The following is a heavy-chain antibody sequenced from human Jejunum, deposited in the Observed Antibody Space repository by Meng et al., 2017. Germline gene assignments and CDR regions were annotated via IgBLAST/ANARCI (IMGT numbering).Heavy chain of an antibody. V-gene: IGHV2-5*02. CDR1: GFSLSTSGVG. CDR2: IYWDDDK. J-gene: IGHJ4*02. D-gene: IGHD6-19*01. Sequence: QSTLKESGPTLVKLTQTLTLTGTFSGFSLSTSGVGVGWIRQPPGKALEWLALIYWDDDKRSSPSLKRRLTITTDTSKNQVVLTMTNMDPVDTATYYCAHGGLSSGWYYPEHWGQGILVTVSS. CDR3: AHGGLSSGWYYPEH.